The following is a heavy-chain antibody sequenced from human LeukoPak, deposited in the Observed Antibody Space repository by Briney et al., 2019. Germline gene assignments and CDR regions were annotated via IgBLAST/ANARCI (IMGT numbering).Heavy chain of an antibody. CDR3: ARGGMKDIVVVPAARSKYGMDV. CDR1: GYTFTSYD. D-gene: IGHD2-2*01. V-gene: IGHV1-8*01. Sequence: ASVKVSCKASGYTFTSYDINWVRQATGQGLEWMGWMSPNSGNTGYAQKFQGRVTMTRNTSISTAYMELSSLRSEDTAVYYCARGGMKDIVVVPAARSKYGMDVWGQGTTVTVSS. CDR2: MSPNSGNT. J-gene: IGHJ6*02.